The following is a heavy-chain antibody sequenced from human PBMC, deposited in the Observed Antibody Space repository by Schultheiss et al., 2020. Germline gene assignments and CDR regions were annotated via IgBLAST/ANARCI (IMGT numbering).Heavy chain of an antibody. CDR2: IYYSGST. J-gene: IGHJ5*02. Sequence: SETLSLTCTVSGGSISSYYWSWIRQPPGKGLEWIGYIYYSGSTYYNPSLKSRVTISVDTSKNQVSLKLSSVTAADTAVYYCAREETVNWFDPWGQGTLVTVSS. D-gene: IGHD4-17*01. CDR3: AREETVNWFDP. CDR1: GGSISSYY. V-gene: IGHV4-59*12.